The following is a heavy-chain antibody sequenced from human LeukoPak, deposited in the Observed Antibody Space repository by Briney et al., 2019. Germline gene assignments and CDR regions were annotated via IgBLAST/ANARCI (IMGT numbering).Heavy chain of an antibody. V-gene: IGHV3-7*01. CDR3: AVHRGVIGYY. Sequence: PGGSLRLSCAASGFTFSSYAMSWVRQAPGKGLEWVANIKQDGSEKYYVDSVEGRFTISRDNAKNSLYLQMNSLRAEDTAVYYCAVHRGVIGYYWGQGTLVTVSS. D-gene: IGHD3-10*01. J-gene: IGHJ4*02. CDR1: GFTFSSYA. CDR2: IKQDGSEK.